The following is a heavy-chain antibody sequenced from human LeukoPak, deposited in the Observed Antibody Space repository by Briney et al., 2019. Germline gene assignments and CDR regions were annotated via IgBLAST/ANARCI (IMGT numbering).Heavy chain of an antibody. CDR2: ISWNSANI. CDR1: GFTFSSYS. J-gene: IGHJ6*02. CDR3: AKALRGSYFYYYGMDV. V-gene: IGHV3-9*01. D-gene: IGHD3-10*01. Sequence: GGSLRLSCAASGFTFSSYSMNWVRQAPGKGLEWVSGISWNSANIGYADSVKGRFTISRDNAKNSLYLQMNSLRAEDTALYYCAKALRGSYFYYYGMDVWGQGTTVTVSS.